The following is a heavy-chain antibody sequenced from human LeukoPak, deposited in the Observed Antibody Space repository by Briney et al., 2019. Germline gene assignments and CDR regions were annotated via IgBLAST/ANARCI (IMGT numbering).Heavy chain of an antibody. Sequence: GGSLRLSCAASGFTFSYYWMSWVRQAPGKGLEWVANINEDGSEKYYVDSVKGRFTISRDNAKNSLYLQMNSLRAEDTAVYYCARGSSSSFNYWGQGTLVTVSS. CDR2: INEDGSEK. D-gene: IGHD6-6*01. V-gene: IGHV3-7*04. J-gene: IGHJ4*02. CDR1: GFTFSYYW. CDR3: ARGSSSSFNY.